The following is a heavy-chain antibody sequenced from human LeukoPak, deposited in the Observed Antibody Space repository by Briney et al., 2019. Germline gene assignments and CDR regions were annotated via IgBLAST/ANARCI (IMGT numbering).Heavy chain of an antibody. V-gene: IGHV3-23*01. J-gene: IGHJ4*02. CDR1: GFTFSSYA. CDR2: VSGSGGST. D-gene: IGHD2-2*01. Sequence: TGGSLRPSCAASGFTFSSYAMSWVRQAPGKGLEWVSAVSGSGGSTYYADSVKGRFTISRDNSKNTLYLQMNSLRAEDTAVYYCAKGSRYCSSTSCYQRFDYWGQGTLVTVSS. CDR3: AKGSRYCSSTSCYQRFDY.